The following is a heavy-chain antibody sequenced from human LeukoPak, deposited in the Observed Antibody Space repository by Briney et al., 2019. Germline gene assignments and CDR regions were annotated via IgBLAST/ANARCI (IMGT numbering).Heavy chain of an antibody. CDR2: INPSGGSP. J-gene: IGHJ1*01. CDR1: GYTFTSYY. CDR3: ARGGEMVTMINGFQH. Sequence: ASVKVSCKASGYTFTSYYMHWVRQAPGQGLEWMGIINPSGGSPSYAQKFQGRVTMTRDAYTSTVYMELSSLRSEDTAVYYCARGGEMVTMINGFQHWGQGTLVTVSS. V-gene: IGHV1-46*03. D-gene: IGHD3-22*01.